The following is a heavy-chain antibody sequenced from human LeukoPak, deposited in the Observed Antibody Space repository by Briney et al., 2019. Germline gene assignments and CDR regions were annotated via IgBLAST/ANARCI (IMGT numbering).Heavy chain of an antibody. V-gene: IGHV1-2*02. J-gene: IGHJ4*02. D-gene: IGHD1-1*01. CDR1: GYTFTAYY. Sequence: ASVKVSCKASGYTFTAYYMHWVRQAPGQGLGWMGWINPNIGATLYAQKFQGRVTMTRDTSINTAYMELSSLRSDDTAVYYCTRAKRVIFDYWGQGTLVTVSS. CDR2: INPNIGAT. CDR3: TRAKRVIFDY.